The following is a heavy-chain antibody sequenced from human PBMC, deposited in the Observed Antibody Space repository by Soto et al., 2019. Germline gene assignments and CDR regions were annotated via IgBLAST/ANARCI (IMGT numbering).Heavy chain of an antibody. V-gene: IGHV3-66*01. CDR2: IYSGAGT. CDR3: ARGASDYYAMDV. Sequence: EVQLVESGGGLVQPGGSLRLSCAASGFTVSSNYMTWVRQAPGKGLEWVSVIYSGAGTNYADSVKDRFTISRDNSKNTLYLQMNSLSAEDTAVYYCARGASDYYAMDVWGQGTTVTVSS. CDR1: GFTVSSNY. J-gene: IGHJ6*02.